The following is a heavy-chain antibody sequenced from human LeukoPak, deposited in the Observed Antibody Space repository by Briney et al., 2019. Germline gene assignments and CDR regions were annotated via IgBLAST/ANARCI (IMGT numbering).Heavy chain of an antibody. CDR3: ASGALFGELLGAFDI. CDR1: GFTFSRYT. Sequence: PGRSLRLSCAASGFTFSRYTMHWVRQAPGKGLEWVAVIPYDGSNEYYADSVKGQFTISRDNSKNTLYFQMNSLRAGDSAVYYCASGALFGELLGAFDIWGQGTMVTVSS. J-gene: IGHJ3*02. D-gene: IGHD3-10*02. CDR2: IPYDGSNE. V-gene: IGHV3-30*14.